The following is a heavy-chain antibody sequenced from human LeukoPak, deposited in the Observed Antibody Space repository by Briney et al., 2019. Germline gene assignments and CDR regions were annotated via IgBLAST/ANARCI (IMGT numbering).Heavy chain of an antibody. J-gene: IGHJ4*02. V-gene: IGHV4-39*07. Sequence: SETLSLTCTVSGGSISSSSYYWGWIRQPPGKGLEWIGSIYYSGSTYYNPSLKSRVTISVDTSKNQFSLKLSSVTAADTAVYYCARGNGWFDYWGQGTLVTVSS. CDR3: ARGNGWFDY. CDR1: GGSISSSSYY. D-gene: IGHD6-19*01. CDR2: IYYSGST.